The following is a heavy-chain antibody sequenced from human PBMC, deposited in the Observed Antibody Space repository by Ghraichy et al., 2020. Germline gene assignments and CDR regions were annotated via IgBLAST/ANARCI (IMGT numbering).Heavy chain of an antibody. V-gene: IGHV2-5*02. D-gene: IGHD2-2*01. CDR3: AHSYCSSTSCYGPKYFQH. J-gene: IGHJ1*01. Sequence: SGPTLVKPTQTLTLTCTFSGFSLSTSGVGVGWIRQPPGKALEWLALIYWDDDKRYSPSLKSRLTITKDTSKNQVVLTMTNMDPVDTATYYCAHSYCSSTSCYGPKYFQHWGQGTLVTVSS. CDR1: GFSLSTSGVG. CDR2: IYWDDDK.